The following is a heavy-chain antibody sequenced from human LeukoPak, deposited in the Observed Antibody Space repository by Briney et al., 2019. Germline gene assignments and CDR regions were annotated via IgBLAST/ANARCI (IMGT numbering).Heavy chain of an antibody. V-gene: IGHV4-34*01. CDR3: ARGDGPRITMVRGVRKGLDY. CDR1: GGSFSGYY. J-gene: IGHJ4*02. CDR2: INHSGST. Sequence: SETLSLTCAVYGGSFSGYYWSWIRQPPGKGLEWIGEINHSGSTNYNPSLKGRVTISVDTSKNQFSLKLSSVTAADTAVYYCARGDGPRITMVRGVRKGLDYWGQGTLVAVSS. D-gene: IGHD3-10*01.